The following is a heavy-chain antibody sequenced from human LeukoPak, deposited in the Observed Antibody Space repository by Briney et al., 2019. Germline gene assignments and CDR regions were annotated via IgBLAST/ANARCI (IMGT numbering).Heavy chain of an antibody. CDR1: GFTFSSYG. CDR2: ISYDGSNK. Sequence: GGSLRLSCAASGFTFSSYGMHWVRQAPGKGLEWVAVISYDGSNKYYADSVKGRFTISRDNSKNTLYLQMNSLRAEDTAVYYCAKANPTVTTSLYYFDYWGQGTLVTVSS. J-gene: IGHJ4*02. CDR3: AKANPTVTTSLYYFDY. V-gene: IGHV3-30*18. D-gene: IGHD4-17*01.